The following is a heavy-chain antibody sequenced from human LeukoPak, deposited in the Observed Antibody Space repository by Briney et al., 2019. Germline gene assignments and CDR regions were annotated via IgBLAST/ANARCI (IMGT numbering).Heavy chain of an antibody. CDR3: ARNSGKYQLLYRSHAFDI. CDR1: GYSFTSYW. J-gene: IGHJ3*02. V-gene: IGHV5-51*01. Sequence: PGESLKVSCKGSGYSFTSYWIGWVRQMPGKGLEWMGIIYPGDSDTRYSPSFQGQVTISADKSISTAYLQWSSLKASDTAMYYCARNSGKYQLLYRSHAFDIWGQGTMVTVSS. CDR2: IYPGDSDT. D-gene: IGHD2-2*02.